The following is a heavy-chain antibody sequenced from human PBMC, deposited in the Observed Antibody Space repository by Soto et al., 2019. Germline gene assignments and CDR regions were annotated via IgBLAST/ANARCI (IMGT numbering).Heavy chain of an antibody. Sequence: QVQLVQSAAEVKKPGASVKVSCKASGYSFTNYGISWVRQAPGQGPEWMGWISGHNGNTNHPQSLQGRVTMTTDTSRNTAYMELRSLRSDDTAVYYCARHRFNYYDDTVYYYFDYWGQGTLVTVSS. V-gene: IGHV1-18*04. D-gene: IGHD3-22*01. CDR3: ARHRFNYYDDTVYYYFDY. J-gene: IGHJ4*02. CDR2: ISGHNGNT. CDR1: GYSFTNYG.